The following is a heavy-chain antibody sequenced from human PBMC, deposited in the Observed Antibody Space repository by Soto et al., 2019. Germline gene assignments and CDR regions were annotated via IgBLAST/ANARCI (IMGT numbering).Heavy chain of an antibody. Sequence: SETLSLTCAVYGGSFSGYYWSWIRQHPGKGLERIGYIYYSGSTYYNPSLKSRVTISVDTSKNQFSLKLSSVTAADTAVYYCARALDYDFWSGYYGVYYYGMDVWGQGTTVTVSS. CDR3: ARALDYDFWSGYYGVYYYGMDV. J-gene: IGHJ6*02. V-gene: IGHV4-31*11. CDR2: IYYSGST. CDR1: GGSFSGYY. D-gene: IGHD3-3*01.